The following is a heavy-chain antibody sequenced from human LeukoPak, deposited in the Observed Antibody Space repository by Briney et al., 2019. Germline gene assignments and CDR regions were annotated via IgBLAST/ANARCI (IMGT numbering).Heavy chain of an antibody. D-gene: IGHD3-22*01. V-gene: IGHV3-30*02. CDR1: GFTFSSYG. CDR2: IWYDGSNK. CDR3: AKSYSSAYYSSFDY. Sequence: GGSLRLSCAASGFTFSSYGMHWVRQAPGKGLEWVAVIWYDGSNKYYADSVKGRFTISRDNSKNTLYLQMNSLRAEDTAFYYCAKSYSSAYYSSFDYWGQGTLVTVSS. J-gene: IGHJ4*02.